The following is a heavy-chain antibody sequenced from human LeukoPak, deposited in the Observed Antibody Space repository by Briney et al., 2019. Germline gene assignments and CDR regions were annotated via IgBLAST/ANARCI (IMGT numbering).Heavy chain of an antibody. CDR3: ASGATRAD. J-gene: IGHJ4*02. CDR1: GGSISSYY. V-gene: IGHV4-34*01. CDR2: INHSGST. D-gene: IGHD2-2*01. Sequence: RASETLSLTCTVSGGSISSYYWSWIRQPPGKGLEWIGEINHSGSTNYNPSLKSRVTISVDTSKNQFSLKLSSVTAADTAVYYCASGATRADWGQGTLVTVSS.